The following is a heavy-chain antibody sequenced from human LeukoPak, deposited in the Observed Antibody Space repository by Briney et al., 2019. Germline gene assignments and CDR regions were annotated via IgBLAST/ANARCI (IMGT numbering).Heavy chain of an antibody. CDR3: ARWLDGWKGVYYFDY. V-gene: IGHV4-59*01. CDR1: GGSISSYY. J-gene: IGHJ4*02. D-gene: IGHD3-10*01. CDR2: VYYRGST. Sequence: PSETLSLTCTVSGGSISSYYWSWIRQPPGKGLEWIGYVYYRGSTNYNPSLKSRVTISVDTSKNQFSLKLSSVTAADTAVYYCARWLDGWKGVYYFDYWGQGTLVTVSS.